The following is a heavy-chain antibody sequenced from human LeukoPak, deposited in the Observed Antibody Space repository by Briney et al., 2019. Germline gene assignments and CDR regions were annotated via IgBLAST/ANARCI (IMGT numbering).Heavy chain of an antibody. Sequence: GGSLRLSCAASGFSFSTYGMAWVRQAPGKGLEWVSTISGGGENTHYADSVEGRFTISRDNSKNTLYLQMNSLRAEDTAVYYCARDRRLHYYDSSGPLGYDYHSMDVWGQGTTVIVSS. D-gene: IGHD3-22*01. CDR1: GFSFSTYG. V-gene: IGHV3-23*01. J-gene: IGHJ6*02. CDR3: ARDRRLHYYDSSGPLGYDYHSMDV. CDR2: ISGGGENT.